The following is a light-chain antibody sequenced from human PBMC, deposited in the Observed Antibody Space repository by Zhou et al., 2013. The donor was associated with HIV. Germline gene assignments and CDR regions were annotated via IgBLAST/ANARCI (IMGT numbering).Light chain of an antibody. V-gene: IGLV2-14*01. CDR1: SSDVGGYNH. CDR3: NSYTSSSTWV. J-gene: IGLJ3*02. CDR2: DVS. Sequence: QSALTQPASVSGSPGQSITISCTGTSSDVGGYNHVSWYQQHPGKAPKLMIYDVSKRPSGVSSRFSGSKSGNTASLTISGLQAEDEADYYCNSYTSSSTWVFGGGTKLTVL.